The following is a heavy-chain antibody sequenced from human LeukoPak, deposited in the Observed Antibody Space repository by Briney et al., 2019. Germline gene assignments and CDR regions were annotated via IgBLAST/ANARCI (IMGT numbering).Heavy chain of an antibody. D-gene: IGHD4-17*01. CDR2: ITNSGTYM. J-gene: IGHJ4*02. V-gene: IGHV3-21*01. CDR1: GFTFSFYS. Sequence: GGSLRLSCAASGFTFSFYSMTWVRQAPGKGLEWVSSITNSGTYMYYADSVKGRFTISRDNAKNSLYLQMNSLRAEDTAVYYCARDLAYGDPDYWGQGTLVTVSS. CDR3: ARDLAYGDPDY.